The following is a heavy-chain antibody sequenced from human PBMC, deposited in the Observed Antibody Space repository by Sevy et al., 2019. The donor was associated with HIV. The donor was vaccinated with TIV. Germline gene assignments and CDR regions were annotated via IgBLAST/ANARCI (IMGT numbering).Heavy chain of an antibody. V-gene: IGHV4-31*03. CDR2: IYYSGNT. Sequence: SETLSLTCTVSGDSISAGSYYWSWIRQYPGKGLEWIGYIYYSGNTYYNPSLKSRITISVDMSKNQFSLRLSSVTAAGTAVYYCARRGYSYGLYVCDNWDPGTMVAVS. CDR3: ARRGYSYGLYVCDN. J-gene: IGHJ3*02. D-gene: IGHD5-18*01. CDR1: GDSISAGSYY.